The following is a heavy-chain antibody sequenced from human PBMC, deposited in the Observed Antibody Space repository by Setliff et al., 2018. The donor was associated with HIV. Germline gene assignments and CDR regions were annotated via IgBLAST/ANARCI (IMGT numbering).Heavy chain of an antibody. CDR3: VRGVTRDISGYYRDEYFQH. D-gene: IGHD3-22*01. V-gene: IGHV1-18*01. J-gene: IGHJ1*01. Sequence: GASVKVSCKASGYRFNTYGISWVRQDPGQGLEWMGWISPYNGDTRSAQSLQGRVTLTTDTSTNTAYMEMRTLRSDDTAVYYCVRGVTRDISGYYRDEYFQHWGQGTPVTVS. CDR2: ISPYNGDT. CDR1: GYRFNTYG.